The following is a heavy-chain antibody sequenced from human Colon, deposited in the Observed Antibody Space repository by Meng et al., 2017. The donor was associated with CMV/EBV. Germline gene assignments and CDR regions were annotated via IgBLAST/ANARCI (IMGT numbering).Heavy chain of an antibody. V-gene: IGHV4-61*08. CDR2: IYDTGIT. J-gene: IGHJ4*02. Sequence: QVPPQESGPGLVKPSETLSLPCIVSGVSVTSGAYHWSWIRQSPGKGLEWIGYIYDTGITIYNPSLKSRVTIFLETSKNQFSLNLNSMTTADTAVYYCAKSRSSTPGIVDDWGQGTLVTVSS. CDR3: AKSRSSTPGIVDD. D-gene: IGHD2/OR15-2a*01. CDR1: GVSVTSGAYH.